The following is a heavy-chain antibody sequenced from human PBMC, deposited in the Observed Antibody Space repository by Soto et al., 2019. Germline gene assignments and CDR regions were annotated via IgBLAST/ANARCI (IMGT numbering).Heavy chain of an antibody. CDR3: ARAAAGRVVWFDP. D-gene: IGHD6-13*01. Sequence: EVQLVESGGGLVQPGGSLRLSCAASGFTFSSYWMSWVHQAPGKGLEWVANIKQDGSEKYYVDSVKGRFTISRDNAKNSLYLQMNSLRAEDTAVYYCARAAAGRVVWFDPWGQGTLVTVSS. V-gene: IGHV3-7*02. CDR2: IKQDGSEK. J-gene: IGHJ5*02. CDR1: GFTFSSYW.